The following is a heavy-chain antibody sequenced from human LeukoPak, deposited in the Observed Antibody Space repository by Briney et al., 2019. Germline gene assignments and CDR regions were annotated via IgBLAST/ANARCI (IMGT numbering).Heavy chain of an antibody. CDR1: GGSISSSSYY. CDR2: IYYSGST. Sequence: PSETLSLTCTVSGGSISSSSYYWGWIRQPPGKGLEWVGSIYYSGSTYYNPSLKSRVTVSVDTSKNQFSLKLTSVTAADTAVYYCARHDYTTGWPYYFDYWGQGTLVTVSS. V-gene: IGHV4-39*01. CDR3: ARHDYTTGWPYYFDY. D-gene: IGHD6-19*01. J-gene: IGHJ4*02.